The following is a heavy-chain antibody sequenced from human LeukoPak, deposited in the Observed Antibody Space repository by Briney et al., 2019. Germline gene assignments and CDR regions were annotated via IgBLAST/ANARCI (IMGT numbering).Heavy chain of an antibody. J-gene: IGHJ4*02. Sequence: GGSLRLSCAASGFTFSSYSMNWVRQAPGKGLEWVSYISSSSSTIYYADSVKGRFTISRDNAKNSLYLQMNSLRAEDTAVYYCARIAAAHHGDLDYWGQGTLVTVSS. CDR2: ISSSSSTI. CDR3: ARIAAAHHGDLDY. CDR1: GFTFSSYS. V-gene: IGHV3-48*04. D-gene: IGHD6-13*01.